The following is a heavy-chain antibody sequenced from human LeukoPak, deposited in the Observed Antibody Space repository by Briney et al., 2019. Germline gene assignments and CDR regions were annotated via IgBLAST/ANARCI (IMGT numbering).Heavy chain of an antibody. CDR3: ASREGYYYDSSGIALGI. V-gene: IGHV3-48*01. Sequence: PGGSLRLSCAASGFSFGDYSMTWVRQATGKGLEWVSYIRSDSSAINYADSVKGRFTISRDNAKKSLYLQMNSLRAEDTAVYYCASREGYYYDSSGIALGIWGQGTLVTVSS. CDR1: GFSFGDYS. J-gene: IGHJ4*02. D-gene: IGHD3-22*01. CDR2: IRSDSSAI.